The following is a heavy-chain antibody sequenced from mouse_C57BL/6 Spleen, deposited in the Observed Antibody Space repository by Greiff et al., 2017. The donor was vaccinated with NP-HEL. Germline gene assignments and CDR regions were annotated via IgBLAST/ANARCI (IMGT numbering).Heavy chain of an antibody. CDR3: ARLLSWYFDV. CDR1: GYTFTSYW. Sequence: QVQLKQSGAELVMPGASVKLSCKASGYTFTSYWMHWVKQRPGQGLEWIGEIDPSDSYTNYNQKFKGKSTLTVDKSSSTAYMQLSSLTSEDSAVYYCARLLSWYFDVWGTGTTVTVSS. CDR2: IDPSDSYT. V-gene: IGHV1-69*01. D-gene: IGHD2-1*01. J-gene: IGHJ1*03.